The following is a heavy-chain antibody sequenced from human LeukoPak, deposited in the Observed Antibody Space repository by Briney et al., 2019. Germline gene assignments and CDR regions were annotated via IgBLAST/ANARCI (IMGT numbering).Heavy chain of an antibody. D-gene: IGHD4-17*01. CDR1: GFTFSSYT. Sequence: PGGSLRLSCAASGFTFSSYTMNWVRQAPGKGLEWVSIISSGSSYIHYADSVKGRFTISRDNAKNSLYLQMNSLRAEDTALYYCAKDIQATVTMGLGTFGYWGQGTLVTVSS. CDR2: ISSGSSYI. CDR3: AKDIQATVTMGLGTFGY. J-gene: IGHJ4*02. V-gene: IGHV3-21*04.